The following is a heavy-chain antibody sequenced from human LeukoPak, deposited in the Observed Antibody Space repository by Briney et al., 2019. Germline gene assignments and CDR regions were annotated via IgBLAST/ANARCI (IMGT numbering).Heavy chain of an antibody. CDR3: ARGRYYDSSGYYYFDS. J-gene: IGHJ4*02. V-gene: IGHV3-20*04. Sequence: GGSLRLSCAASGFTFSSYWMHWVRQVPGKGLEWVCGTNWNGVSTACADSVKGRFTISRDNAKKSLYLQMNSLRVEDTALYYCARGRYYDSSGYYYFDSWGQGTLVTVSS. CDR1: GFTFSSYW. D-gene: IGHD3-22*01. CDR2: TNWNGVST.